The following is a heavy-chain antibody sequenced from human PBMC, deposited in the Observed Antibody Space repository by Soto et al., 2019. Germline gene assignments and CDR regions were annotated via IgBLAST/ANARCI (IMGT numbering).Heavy chain of an antibody. D-gene: IGHD5-18*01. Sequence: SLRLSCAAPVFTFISYAMHWVRQAPGKGLELVAVISYDGSNKYYADSVKGRFTISRDNSKNTLYLQMNSLRAEDTAVYYCERDGDTALFDDWGQGTLVTVSS. CDR2: ISYDGSNK. V-gene: IGHV3-30-3*01. J-gene: IGHJ4*02. CDR3: ERDGDTALFDD. CDR1: VFTFISYA.